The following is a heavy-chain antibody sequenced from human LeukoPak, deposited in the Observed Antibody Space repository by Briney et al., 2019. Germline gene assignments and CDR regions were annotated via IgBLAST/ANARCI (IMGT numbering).Heavy chain of an antibody. CDR3: ARFRGYSDY. J-gene: IGHJ4*02. CDR1: GGSISSSDYY. CDR2: IYYSGST. Sequence: SETLSLTCIVSGGSISSSDYYWGWIRQPPGKGLEWIGYIYYSGSTYYNPSLKSRVTISVDTSKNQFSLKLSSVTAADTAVYYCARFRGYSDYWGQGTLVTVSS. D-gene: IGHD3-22*01. V-gene: IGHV4-31*03.